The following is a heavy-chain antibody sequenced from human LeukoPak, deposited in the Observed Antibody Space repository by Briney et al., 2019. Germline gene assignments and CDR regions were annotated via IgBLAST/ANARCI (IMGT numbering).Heavy chain of an antibody. Sequence: SETLSLTCAVYGGSFSGYYRSWIRQPPGKGLEWIGEINHSGSTNYNPSLKSRVTISVDTSKNQFSLKLRSVTAADTAVYYCARHDRTVYYWGQGTLVTVSS. CDR1: GGSFSGYY. D-gene: IGHD1-14*01. CDR3: ARHDRTVYY. V-gene: IGHV4-34*01. J-gene: IGHJ4*02. CDR2: INHSGST.